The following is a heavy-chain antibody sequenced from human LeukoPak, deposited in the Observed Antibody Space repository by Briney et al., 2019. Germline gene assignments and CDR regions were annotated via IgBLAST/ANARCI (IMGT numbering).Heavy chain of an antibody. CDR1: GGSISSSSYY. D-gene: IGHD3-16*01. V-gene: IGHV4-39*07. Sequence: KPSETLSLTCTVSGGSISSSSYYWGWIRQPPGKGLGWIGSIYYSGSTYYNPSLKSRVTISVDTSKNQFSLKLSSVTAADTAVYYCASIQRGSDFDYWGQGTLVTVSS. CDR2: IYYSGST. CDR3: ASIQRGSDFDY. J-gene: IGHJ4*02.